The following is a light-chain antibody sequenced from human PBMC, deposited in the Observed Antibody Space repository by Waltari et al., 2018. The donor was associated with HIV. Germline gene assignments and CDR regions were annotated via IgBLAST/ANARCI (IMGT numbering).Light chain of an antibody. Sequence: ETVLTQSPGILSLSPGERATLSCRAIQNINSNSLAWYQQKPGQAPRLVIYGASSRATGISNRFSGSGSGTDFTLTISRLEPEDFAVYYCQQYGASPRITFGGGTKVEI. J-gene: IGKJ4*01. CDR2: GAS. CDR1: QNINSNS. V-gene: IGKV3-20*01. CDR3: QQYGASPRIT.